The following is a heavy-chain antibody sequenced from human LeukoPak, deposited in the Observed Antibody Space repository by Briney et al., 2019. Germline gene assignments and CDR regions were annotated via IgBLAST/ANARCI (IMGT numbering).Heavy chain of an antibody. J-gene: IGHJ4*02. CDR3: ARVTSGEFADY. CDR1: GGSISIGGYY. Sequence: SETLSLTCTVSGGSISIGGYYWSWIRQHPGKGLEWIGYIYYSGITYYNPSLKSRVTISVDTSKNQFSLHLSSVTAADTAVYYCARVTSGEFADYWGQGTLVTVSS. V-gene: IGHV4-31*03. CDR2: IYYSGIT. D-gene: IGHD3-10*01.